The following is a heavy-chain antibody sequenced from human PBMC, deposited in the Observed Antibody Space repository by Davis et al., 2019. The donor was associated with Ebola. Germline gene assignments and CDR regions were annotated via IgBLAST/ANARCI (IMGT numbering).Heavy chain of an antibody. CDR3: ARGFSQWLAPLGY. Sequence: GESLKISCAASGFTFSSYAMHWVRQAPGKGLEWVAVISYDGSNKYYADSVKGRFTISRDNSKNTLYLQMNSLRAEDTAVYYCARGFSQWLAPLGYWGQGTLVTVSS. J-gene: IGHJ4*02. CDR1: GFTFSSYA. CDR2: ISYDGSNK. V-gene: IGHV3-30*04. D-gene: IGHD6-19*01.